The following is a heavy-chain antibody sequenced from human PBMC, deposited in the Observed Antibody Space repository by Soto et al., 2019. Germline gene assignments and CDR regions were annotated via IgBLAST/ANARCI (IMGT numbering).Heavy chain of an antibody. D-gene: IGHD3-10*01. Sequence: EVQLVESGGGLVKPGGSLRLSCAASGFTFSNAWMNWVRQAPGKGLEWVGRIKSKTDGGTTDYAAPVKGRFTISRDDSKNTLYLQMNSLKTEDTAVYYCTTAAPYYYGSGSYPLFDYWGQGTLVTVSS. V-gene: IGHV3-15*07. CDR1: GFTFSNAW. CDR3: TTAAPYYYGSGSYPLFDY. CDR2: IKSKTDGGTT. J-gene: IGHJ4*02.